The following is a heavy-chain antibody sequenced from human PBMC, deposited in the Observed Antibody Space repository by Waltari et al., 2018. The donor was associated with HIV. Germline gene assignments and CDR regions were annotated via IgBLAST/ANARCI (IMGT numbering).Heavy chain of an antibody. CDR1: GFLFTKFA. D-gene: IGHD3-22*01. J-gene: IGHJ4*02. V-gene: IGHV3-23*01. CDR3: AKPLGFDSVGYYYPLDF. CDR2: VSGDGDST. Sequence: VQLLESGGGLRQPGGSLRRSCTASGFLFTKFAMNGVSQAPGKGLEWVALVSGDGDSTYYADSVKGRMRVSRDNSRNRVYLEVKGLRVEDTATHFCAKPLGFDSVGYYYPLDFWGQGTVV.